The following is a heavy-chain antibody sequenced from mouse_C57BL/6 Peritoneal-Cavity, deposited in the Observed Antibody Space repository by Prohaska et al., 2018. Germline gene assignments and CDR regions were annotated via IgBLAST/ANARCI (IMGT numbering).Heavy chain of an antibody. D-gene: IGHD1-1*01. Sequence: QIQLQQSGPELVKPGASVQISCKASGYTFTDYYINWVKQRPGQGLEWIGWIYPGSGNTKYNEKFKGKATLTVDTSSSTAYMQLSSLTSEDSAVYFCARNSGSYCGSSDWYLYVWGTGTTVTVSS. CDR2: IYPGSGNT. V-gene: IGHV1-84*01. CDR3: ARNSGSYCGSSDWYLYV. CDR1: GYTFTDYY. J-gene: IGHJ1*03.